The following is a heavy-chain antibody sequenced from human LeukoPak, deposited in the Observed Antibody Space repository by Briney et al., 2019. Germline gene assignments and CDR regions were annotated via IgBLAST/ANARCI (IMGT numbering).Heavy chain of an antibody. CDR2: INPNSGGT. CDR3: ARADIAVAEGFDP. J-gene: IGHJ5*02. Sequence: ASVKVSCKASGYTFISYGISWVRQAPGQGLEWMGWINPNSGGTNYAQKFQGRVTMTRDTSISTAYMELSRLRSDDTAVYYCARADIAVAEGFDPWGQGTLVTVSS. V-gene: IGHV1-2*02. D-gene: IGHD6-19*01. CDR1: GYTFISYG.